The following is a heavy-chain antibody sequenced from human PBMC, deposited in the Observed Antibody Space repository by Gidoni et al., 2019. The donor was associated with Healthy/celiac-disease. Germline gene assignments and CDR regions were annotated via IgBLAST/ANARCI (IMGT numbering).Heavy chain of an antibody. Sequence: QLQLPASGPGLVKPPETLSPPCTVSGCSISSSSYYWGWIRQPPGKGLEWIGSIYYSGSTYYNPSLKSRVTISVDTSKNQFSLKLSSVTAADTAVYYGARHRGIAAAGTHYGMDVWGQGTTVTVSS. V-gene: IGHV4-39*01. J-gene: IGHJ6*02. CDR3: ARHRGIAAAGTHYGMDV. D-gene: IGHD6-13*01. CDR1: GCSISSSSYY. CDR2: IYYSGST.